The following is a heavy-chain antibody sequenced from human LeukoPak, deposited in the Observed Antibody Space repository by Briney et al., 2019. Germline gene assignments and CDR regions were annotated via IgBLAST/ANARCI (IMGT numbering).Heavy chain of an antibody. Sequence: VASVKVSCKASGGTFSSYAISWVRQAPGQGLEWMGWISAYNGNTNYAQKLQGRVTMTTDTSTSTAYMELRSLRSDDTAVYYCARAANYDSSGKIDYWGQGTLVTVSS. J-gene: IGHJ4*02. CDR1: GGTFSSYA. D-gene: IGHD3-22*01. CDR3: ARAANYDSSGKIDY. V-gene: IGHV1-18*01. CDR2: ISAYNGNT.